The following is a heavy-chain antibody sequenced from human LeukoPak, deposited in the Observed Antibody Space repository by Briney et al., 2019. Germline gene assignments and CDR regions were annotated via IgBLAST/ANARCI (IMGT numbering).Heavy chain of an antibody. V-gene: IGHV3-7*01. D-gene: IGHD6-19*01. J-gene: IGHJ4*02. CDR1: GFTFSNYW. CDR3: ARDHPHGYSSGWYSY. Sequence: GGSLRLSCAASGFTFSNYWMSWVRQAPGKGLEWVANIKEDGSEKYYVDAVKGRFTISRDNSKNTLYLQMNSLRAEDTAVYYCARDHPHGYSSGWYSYWGQGTLVTVSS. CDR2: IKEDGSEK.